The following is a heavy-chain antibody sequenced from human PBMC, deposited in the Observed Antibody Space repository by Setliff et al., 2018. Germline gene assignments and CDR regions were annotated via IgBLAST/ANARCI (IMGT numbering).Heavy chain of an antibody. V-gene: IGHV4-39*07. Sequence: KTSETLSLTCTVSGGSISSSSYYWGWIRQPPGKGLEWIGSIYYSGSTYYNPSLKSRVTISVDTSKNQFSLKLSSVTAADTAAYYCASRATYYNFWSGYYLYWGQGTLVTVSS. J-gene: IGHJ4*02. CDR3: ASRATYYNFWSGYYLY. CDR1: GGSISSSSYY. CDR2: IYYSGST. D-gene: IGHD3-3*01.